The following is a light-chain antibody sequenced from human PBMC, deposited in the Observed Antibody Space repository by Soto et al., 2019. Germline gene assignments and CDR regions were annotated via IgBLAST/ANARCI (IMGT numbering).Light chain of an antibody. CDR2: LNSDGSH. CDR1: SGHSSYA. J-gene: IGLJ2*01. V-gene: IGLV4-69*01. CDR3: PTWGTGTLV. Sequence: QAVLTQSPSTSASLGASVKLTCTVSSGHSSYAIAWHQQQPEKGPRYLMKLNSDGSHSKGDGIPDRFSGSSSGAERYLTISSLQSEDEADYYCPTWGTGTLVFGGGTKLTVL.